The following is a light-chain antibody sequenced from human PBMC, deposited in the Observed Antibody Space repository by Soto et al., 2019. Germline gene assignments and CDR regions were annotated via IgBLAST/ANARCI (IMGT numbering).Light chain of an antibody. V-gene: IGKV3-20*01. J-gene: IGKJ4*01. CDR1: QSVSSSY. Sequence: EIVLTQSPGTLSLSPWERATLSCRASQSVSSSYLAWYQQKPGQAPRLLIYGASSRATGIPDRFSGSGSGTDFTLTISRLEPEDFAVYYCQQYGSSLLTFGGGTKVDI. CDR2: GAS. CDR3: QQYGSSLLT.